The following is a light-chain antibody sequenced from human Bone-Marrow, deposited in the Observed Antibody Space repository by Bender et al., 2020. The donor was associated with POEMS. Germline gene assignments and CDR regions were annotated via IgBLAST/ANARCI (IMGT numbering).Light chain of an antibody. J-gene: IGLJ2*01. Sequence: SYELTQPPSVSVSPGQTASITCSGDKLANKYICWYQQKSGQSPVLVIYQDTLRPSGIPERFSGSNSGNTATLTISGTQAMDEADYYCQAWDSSLVVFGGGTKLTVL. CDR2: QDT. CDR1: KLANKY. CDR3: QAWDSSLVV. V-gene: IGLV3-1*01.